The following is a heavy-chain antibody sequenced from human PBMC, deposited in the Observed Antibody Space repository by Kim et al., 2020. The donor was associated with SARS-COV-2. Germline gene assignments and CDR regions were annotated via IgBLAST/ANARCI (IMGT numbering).Heavy chain of an antibody. CDR3: AGDPKTYYSGSGGLRNH. J-gene: IGHJ4*02. CDR2: ISSSSNYI. V-gene: IGHV3-21*06. Sequence: GGSLRLSCAASGFSFSSYTMNWVRQAPGKGLQWVSSISSSSNYIYYADSLQGRFTVSRDNAKNSLYLQINSLRVEDTAVYYCAGDPKTYYSGSGGLRNHWGQGTLVVVSS. CDR1: GFSFSSYT. D-gene: IGHD3-10*01.